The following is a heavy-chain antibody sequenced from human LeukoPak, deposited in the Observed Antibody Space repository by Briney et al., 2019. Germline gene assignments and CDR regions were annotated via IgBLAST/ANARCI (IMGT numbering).Heavy chain of an antibody. V-gene: IGHV4-59*01. CDR3: ARDRGLLWFGESDAFDI. Sequence: PSETLSLTCTVSGGSISSYYWSWIRQPPWKGLEWIGYIYYSGSTNYNPSLKSRVTISVDTSKNQFSLKLSSVTAADTAVYYCARDRGLLWFGESDAFDIWGQGTMVTVSS. CDR1: GGSISSYY. CDR2: IYYSGST. J-gene: IGHJ3*02. D-gene: IGHD3-10*01.